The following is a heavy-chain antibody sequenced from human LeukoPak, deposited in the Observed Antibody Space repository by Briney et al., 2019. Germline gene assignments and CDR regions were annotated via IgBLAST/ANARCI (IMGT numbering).Heavy chain of an antibody. J-gene: IGHJ4*02. V-gene: IGHV4-59*08. CDR1: GGSISSYY. CDR3: ARNTHFDYFDY. CDR2: IYYSGST. D-gene: IGHD2-2*02. Sequence: PSETLSLTCTVSGGSISSYYWSWIRQPPGKGLEWIGYIYYSGSTNYNPSLKSRVTISVDTSKNQFSLKLSSVTAADTAVYYCARNTHFDYFDYWGQGTLVTVSS.